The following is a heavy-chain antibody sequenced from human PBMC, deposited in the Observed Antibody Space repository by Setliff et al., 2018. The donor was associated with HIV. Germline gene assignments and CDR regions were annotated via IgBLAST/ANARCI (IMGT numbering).Heavy chain of an antibody. CDR3: ARLELILVIGRRFDN. J-gene: IGHJ4*02. CDR2: INHSGST. D-gene: IGHD1-7*01. CDR1: GGSFSGYY. Sequence: SETLSLTCAVYGGSFSGYYWSWIRQPPGKGLEWIGEINHSGSTNYNPSLKSRVTISVDTSKNQFSLKLSSVTAADTAVYYCARLELILVIGRRFDNWGQGTPVTVSS. V-gene: IGHV4-34*01.